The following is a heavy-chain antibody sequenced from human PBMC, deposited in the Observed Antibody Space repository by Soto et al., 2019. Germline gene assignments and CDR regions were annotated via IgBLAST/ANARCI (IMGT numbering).Heavy chain of an antibody. V-gene: IGHV3-15*01. Sequence: DVHLVESGGVLVKPGGSLRLSCAASGFTFSSAWMIWVRQAPGKGLEWVGRIKSERDGGTVDYTAPVQGRFTISRDDSKNTLYLQMNSLKIGDTAVYYCVAEPEWKVRWRDYWGQGTLVTVSS. CDR1: GFTFSSAW. D-gene: IGHD3-3*01. CDR3: VAEPEWKVRWRDY. J-gene: IGHJ4*02. CDR2: IKSERDGGTV.